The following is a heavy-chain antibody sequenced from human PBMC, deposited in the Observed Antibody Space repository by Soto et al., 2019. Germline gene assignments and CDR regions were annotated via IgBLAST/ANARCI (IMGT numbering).Heavy chain of an antibody. Sequence: ASVNVSCKASGYKFTTYFIHWVRQAPGQGLEWMGMIHPSGDTGYAQKFRGRVTMTIDTSTTTAYMELRNLTSEATAVYFSVRGHSTTSPCSGDFQFWGQGTLVPVSS. CDR1: GYKFTTYF. V-gene: IGHV1-46*01. D-gene: IGHD3-10*01. J-gene: IGHJ1*01. CDR3: VRGHSTTSPCSGDFQF. CDR2: IHPSGDT.